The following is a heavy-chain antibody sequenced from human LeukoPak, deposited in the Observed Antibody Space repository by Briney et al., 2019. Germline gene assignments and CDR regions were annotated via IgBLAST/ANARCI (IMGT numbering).Heavy chain of an antibody. CDR2: IVVGSVNT. V-gene: IGHV1-58*02. CDR3: AASGYSYGGDYFDY. J-gene: IGHJ4*02. D-gene: IGHD5-18*01. CDR1: GFTFTSSA. Sequence: ASVKVSCKASGFTFTSSAMQWVRQARGQRLEWIGWIVVGSVNTNYAQKFQERVTITRDMSTSTDYMELSSLTSEETAVYYCAASGYSYGGDYFDYWGQGTLVTVSS.